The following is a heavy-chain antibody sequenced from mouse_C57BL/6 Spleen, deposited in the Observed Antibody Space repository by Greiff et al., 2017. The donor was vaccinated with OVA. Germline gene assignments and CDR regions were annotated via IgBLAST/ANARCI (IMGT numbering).Heavy chain of an antibody. CDR2: IDPSDSYT. CDR1: GYTFTSYW. D-gene: IGHD3-2*02. Sequence: QVHVKQPGAELVKPGASVKLSCKASGYTFTSYWMQWVKQRPGQGLEWIGEIDPSDSYTNYNQKFKGKATLTVDTSSSPAYMQLSSLTSEDSAVYYCARGSSCSWFAYWGKGTLVTVSA. V-gene: IGHV1-50*01. J-gene: IGHJ3*01. CDR3: ARGSSCSWFAY.